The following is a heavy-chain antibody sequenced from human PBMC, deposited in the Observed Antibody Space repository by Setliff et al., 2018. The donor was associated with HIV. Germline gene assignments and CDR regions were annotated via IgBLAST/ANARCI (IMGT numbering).Heavy chain of an antibody. CDR1: GGTFRSQA. Sequence: ASVKVSCKTSGGTFRSQAISWVRQAPGQGLEWMGWINPHSGDTNYAQKFQDRVTMTRDTSVNIAYMQLSRLRSDDTAVYYCARAPTLFGVEYYYYFGMDVWGQGTTVTVSS. D-gene: IGHD3-3*01. CDR2: INPHSGDT. J-gene: IGHJ6*02. CDR3: ARAPTLFGVEYYYYFGMDV. V-gene: IGHV1-2*02.